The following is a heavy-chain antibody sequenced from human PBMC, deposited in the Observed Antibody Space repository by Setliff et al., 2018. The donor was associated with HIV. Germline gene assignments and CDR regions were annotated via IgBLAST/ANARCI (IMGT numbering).Heavy chain of an antibody. CDR2: VSYSGST. V-gene: IGHV4-59*01. D-gene: IGHD3-3*01. CDR3: ARSSRADFWSGSFDY. J-gene: IGHJ4*02. Sequence: SETLSLTCTVSGGSIGSFYWSWIRQPPGKTLEWIGYVSYSGSTKYKPSLKSRVTISVDTSKNHFSMKLTSVTAADTAVYYCARSSRADFWSGSFDYWGQGTLVTVSS. CDR1: GGSIGSFY.